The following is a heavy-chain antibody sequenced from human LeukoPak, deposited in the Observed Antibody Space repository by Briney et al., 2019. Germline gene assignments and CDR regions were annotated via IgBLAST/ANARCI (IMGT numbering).Heavy chain of an antibody. D-gene: IGHD1-26*01. V-gene: IGHV3-20*04. CDR3: ARWRAVVGDEGDY. CDR1: GFTFDDYG. Sequence: PGGSLRLSCAASGFTFDDYGMSWVRHAPGEGLECVCGINWNGGSTGYADSLKGRFTISRDNAKNSLYLQMNSQRAEETALYSCARWRAVVGDEGDYWGQGTLVTVSS. CDR2: INWNGGST. J-gene: IGHJ4*02.